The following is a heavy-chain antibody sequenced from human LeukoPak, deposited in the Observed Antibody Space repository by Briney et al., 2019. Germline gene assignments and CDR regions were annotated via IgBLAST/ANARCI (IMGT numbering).Heavy chain of an antibody. CDR2: ISYDGSNK. CDR1: GFTFSSYA. CDR3: AKAPLGVVPDWFDP. V-gene: IGHV3-30*18. Sequence: GGSLRLSCAASGFTFSSYAMSWVRQAPGKGLEWVAVISYDGSNKYYADSVKGRFTISRDNSKNTLYLQMNSLRAEDTAVYYCAKAPLGVVPDWFDPWGQGTLVTVSS. J-gene: IGHJ5*02. D-gene: IGHD3-3*01.